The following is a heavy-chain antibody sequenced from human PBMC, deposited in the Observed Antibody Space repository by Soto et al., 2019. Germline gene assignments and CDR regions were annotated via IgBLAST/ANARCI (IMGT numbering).Heavy chain of an antibody. CDR1: GFTFSSYD. CDR2: IGTAGDT. V-gene: IGHV3-13*01. CDR3: ARDYCSGGSCYFDY. J-gene: IGHJ4*02. D-gene: IGHD2-15*01. Sequence: GSLRLSCAASGFTFSSYDMHWVRQATGKGLEWVSAIGTAGDTYYPGSVKGRFTISRENAKNSLYLQMNSLRAGDTAVYYCARDYCSGGSCYFDYWGQGTLVTVSS.